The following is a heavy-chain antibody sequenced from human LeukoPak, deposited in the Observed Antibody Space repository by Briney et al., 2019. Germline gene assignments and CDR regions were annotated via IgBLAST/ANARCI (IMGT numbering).Heavy chain of an antibody. V-gene: IGHV4-31*03. D-gene: IGHD3-9*01. J-gene: IGHJ4*02. CDR1: GGSISSDYYD. Sequence: PSETLSLTCNVSGGSISSDYYDWSWIRQHPGKGLEWIGYIYSRGNTYYNPSLRSRVTISLDTSKNQFSLKLSSVTAADTAVYYCARDTGDTLTGGRVFDFWGQGTPVTVSS. CDR3: ARDTGDTLTGGRVFDF. CDR2: IYSRGNT.